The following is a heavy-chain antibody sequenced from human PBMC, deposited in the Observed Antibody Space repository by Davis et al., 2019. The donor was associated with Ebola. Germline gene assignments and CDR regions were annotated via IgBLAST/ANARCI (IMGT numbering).Heavy chain of an antibody. CDR2: IAYDGTTQ. Sequence: GESLKISCAASGFTFRNYAVHWVRQAPGKGLEWVAVIAYDGTTQYYADSVKGRFTISRDNAKNSLYLQMNSLRAEDTAVYYCASGDYGSVNYYGMDVWGQGTTVTVSS. CDR1: GFTFRNYA. V-gene: IGHV3-30-3*01. D-gene: IGHD4-17*01. CDR3: ASGDYGSVNYYGMDV. J-gene: IGHJ6*02.